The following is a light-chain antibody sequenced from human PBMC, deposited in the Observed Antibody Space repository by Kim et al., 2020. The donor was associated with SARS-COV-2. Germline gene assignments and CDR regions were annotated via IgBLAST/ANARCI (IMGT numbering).Light chain of an antibody. CDR1: QSVSNN. V-gene: IGKV3-15*01. CDR2: RAS. J-gene: IGKJ5*01. Sequence: SPGERATLSCRARQSVSNNLAWYQQKPGQAPRLLIYRASTRATGIPARFSGSGSGTEFTLTISSLQSEDFAVYYCQQFHNWPPITFGQGTRLEIK. CDR3: QQFHNWPPIT.